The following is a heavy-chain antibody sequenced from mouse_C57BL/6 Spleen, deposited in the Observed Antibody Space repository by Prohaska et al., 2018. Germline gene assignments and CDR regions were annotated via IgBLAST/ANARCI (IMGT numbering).Heavy chain of an antibody. CDR3: AREESNWDRHWYFDV. D-gene: IGHD4-1*01. J-gene: IGHJ1*03. V-gene: IGHV1-64*01. Sequence: QVQLQQPGAELVKPGASVKLSCKASGYTFTSYWMHWVKQRPGQGLEWIGMIHINSGSTNYNEKFKSKATLTVDKSSSTAYMQLSSLTSVDSAVYYCAREESNWDRHWYFDVWGTGTTVTVSS. CDR2: IHINSGST. CDR1: GYTFTSYW.